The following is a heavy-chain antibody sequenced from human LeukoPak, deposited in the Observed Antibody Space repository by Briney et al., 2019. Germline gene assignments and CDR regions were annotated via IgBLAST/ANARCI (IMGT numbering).Heavy chain of an antibody. CDR3: ARALLYDILSGHFHFDS. V-gene: IGHV3-13*01. CDR2: IDTAGET. J-gene: IGHJ4*02. D-gene: IGHD3-9*01. CDR1: GFALRNYD. Sequence: PGGSLRLSCAASGFALRNYDIHCVRQTTGKGLEWVAAIDTAGETYYAGSVKGRFTISRDNAKNSLDLQMNSLRAGDTAVYYCARALLYDILSGHFHFDSWGKGSLVTVSS.